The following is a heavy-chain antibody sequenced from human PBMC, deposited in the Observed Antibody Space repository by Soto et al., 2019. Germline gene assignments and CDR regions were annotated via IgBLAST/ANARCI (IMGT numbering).Heavy chain of an antibody. CDR3: ARGVGESVFFYGMDV. V-gene: IGHV1-18*01. CDR2: ISAYNGNT. D-gene: IGHD3-10*01. CDR1: GYTFTSYG. Sequence: QVQLVQSGAEVKKPGASVKVSCKASGYTFTSYGISWVRQAPGQGLEWMGWISAYNGNTNYAQKHQGRVTMTTDTSTSTAYMELRGLRSDETAVYYCARGVGESVFFYGMDVWGQGTTVTVSS. J-gene: IGHJ6*02.